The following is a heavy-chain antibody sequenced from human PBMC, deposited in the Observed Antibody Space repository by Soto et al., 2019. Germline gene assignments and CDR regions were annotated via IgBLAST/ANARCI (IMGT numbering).Heavy chain of an antibody. V-gene: IGHV1-18*01. CDR2: VSAYNGNT. D-gene: IGHD6-13*01. CDR1: GYTFTSYG. J-gene: IGHJ6*02. Sequence: QVQLVQSGAEVTKPGASVKVSCKASGYTFTSYGISWVRQAPGQGLEWMGWVSAYNGNTNCAQQLQGRVTMTTDTSTSTAYRELRSRRSDDTAVYYCARVQRKAAAAYYYYGRDGWGQGTTVTVSS. CDR3: ARVQRKAAAAYYYYGRDG.